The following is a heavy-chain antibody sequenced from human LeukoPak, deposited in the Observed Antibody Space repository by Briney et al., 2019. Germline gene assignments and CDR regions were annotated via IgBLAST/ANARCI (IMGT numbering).Heavy chain of an antibody. CDR1: GFTVSINY. CDR3: ARDRDSSGRSLGY. D-gene: IGHD6-19*01. CDR2: IYSGGST. V-gene: IGHV3-53*01. J-gene: IGHJ4*02. Sequence: GGSLRLSCAASGFTVSINYMNWVRRAPGKGLEWVSVIYSGGSTYYADSVKGRFIISRDNSKNTLYLQMNSLRAEDTAVYYCARDRDSSGRSLGYWGQGTLVTVSS.